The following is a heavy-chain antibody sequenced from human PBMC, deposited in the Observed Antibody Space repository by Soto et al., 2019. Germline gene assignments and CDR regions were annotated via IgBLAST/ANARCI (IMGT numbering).Heavy chain of an antibody. CDR3: ARGLEVLWFGEISSWFDP. V-gene: IGHV4-34*01. Sequence: QVQLQQWGAGLLKPSETLSLTCAVYGGSFSGYYWSWIRQPPGKGLEWIGEINHSGSTNYNPSLKSRVTISVDTSKNQFSLKLSSVTAADTAVYYCARGLEVLWFGEISSWFDPWGQGTLVTVSS. J-gene: IGHJ5*02. D-gene: IGHD3-10*01. CDR2: INHSGST. CDR1: GGSFSGYY.